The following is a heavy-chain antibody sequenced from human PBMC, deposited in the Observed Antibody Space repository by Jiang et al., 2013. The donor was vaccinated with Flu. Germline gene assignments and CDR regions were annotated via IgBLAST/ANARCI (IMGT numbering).Heavy chain of an antibody. CDR2: ISYDGSNK. Sequence: SGGGVVQPGRSLRLSCAASGFTFSSYAMHWVRQAPGKGLEWVAVISYDGSNKYYADSVKGRFTISRDNSKNTLYLQMNSLRAEDTAVYYCARVKMATKYGSGSFAFDIWGQGTMVTVSS. D-gene: IGHD3-10*01. CDR3: ARVKMATKYGSGSFAFDI. CDR1: GFTFSSYA. V-gene: IGHV3-30-3*01. J-gene: IGHJ3*02.